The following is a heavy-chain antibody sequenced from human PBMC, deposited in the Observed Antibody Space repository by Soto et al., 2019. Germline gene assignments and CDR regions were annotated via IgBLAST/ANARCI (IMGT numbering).Heavy chain of an antibody. CDR2: INPISGGA. CDR3: ARVGNYYGSGTPRPHYNYAMDA. J-gene: IGHJ6*02. V-gene: IGHV1-2*02. Sequence: ASVKVSCKASGYTFTGYYMHWVRQAPGQGLEWMGWINPISGGATHAQKFQDRVTLTRDTSTSTVYMELGSLRSDDTAVYFCARVGNYYGSGTPRPHYNYAMDAWGQGTTVTAP. CDR1: GYTFTGYY. D-gene: IGHD3-10*01.